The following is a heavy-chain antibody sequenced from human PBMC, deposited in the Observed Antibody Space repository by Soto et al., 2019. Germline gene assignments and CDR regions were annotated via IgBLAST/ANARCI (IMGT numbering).Heavy chain of an antibody. Sequence: QVQLVQSGGEVKKPGASVKVSCKASGYTFTNYGISWVRQAPGQGLEWMGWINVYNGNTKYAQKFQGRVTMTTDTPTSKAYLELRSLIAHDTAVYYCARGVGSGSYYNQYNWFDPWGQGTLVTVSS. V-gene: IGHV1-18*01. D-gene: IGHD3-10*01. CDR1: GYTFTNYG. J-gene: IGHJ5*02. CDR3: ARGVGSGSYYNQYNWFDP. CDR2: INVYNGNT.